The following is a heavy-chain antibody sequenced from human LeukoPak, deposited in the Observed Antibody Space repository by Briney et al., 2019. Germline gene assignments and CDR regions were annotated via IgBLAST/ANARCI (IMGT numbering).Heavy chain of an antibody. CDR3: AATDKHGAFDI. CDR1: GFTFNSYA. CDR2: ISGSGGST. Sequence: PGGSLTLSCAASGFTFNSYAMSWLRQAPGKGLEWVSAISGSGGSTYYADSVKGWFTISRDNSKNTLYLQMNSLRAEDTAVYYCAATDKHGAFDIWGQGTMVTVSS. V-gene: IGHV3-23*01. J-gene: IGHJ3*02.